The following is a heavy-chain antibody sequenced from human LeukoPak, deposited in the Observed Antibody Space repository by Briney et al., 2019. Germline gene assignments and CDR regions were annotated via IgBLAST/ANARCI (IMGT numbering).Heavy chain of an antibody. CDR3: ARQGYSDVRSDYRSHYHYMDV. CDR1: GDSITSYY. V-gene: IGHV4-4*09. CDR2: IYTSGST. D-gene: IGHD3-3*01. J-gene: IGHJ6*03. Sequence: SETLSLTCTVSGDSITSYYWSCIRQSPGKGLGWIGYIYTSGSTNYNPSLKSRVTISADTSKNQISLRLSSVTAADTAVYYCARQGYSDVRSDYRSHYHYMDVWGNGTTVTVSS.